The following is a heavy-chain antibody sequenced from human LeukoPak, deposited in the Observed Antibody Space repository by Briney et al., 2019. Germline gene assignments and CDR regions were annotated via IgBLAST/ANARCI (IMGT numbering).Heavy chain of an antibody. CDR1: GYSFTSYW. V-gene: IGHV5-51*01. D-gene: IGHD3-22*01. CDR2: IYPGGSDT. Sequence: GESLKISCKGSGYSFTSYWIGWVRQMPGKGLEWMGIIYPGGSDTRYSPSFQGQVTISADKSISTAYLQWSSLKASDTAMYYCARHHRDSTGDDAFDIWGQGTMVTVSS. CDR3: ARHHRDSTGDDAFDI. J-gene: IGHJ3*02.